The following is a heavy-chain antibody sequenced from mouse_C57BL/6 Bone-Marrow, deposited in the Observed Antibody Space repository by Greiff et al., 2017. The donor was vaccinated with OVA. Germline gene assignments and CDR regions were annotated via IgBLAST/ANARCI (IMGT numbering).Heavy chain of an antibody. J-gene: IGHJ3*01. CDR3: ARWGYGSSYVAWFAY. CDR1: GYTFTSYW. CDR2: IYPGSGRT. D-gene: IGHD1-1*01. V-gene: IGHV1-55*01. Sequence: QVQLQQPGAELVKPGASVKMSCKASGYTFTSYWITWVKQRPGQGLEWIGDIYPGSGRTNYNEKFKSKATLTVDTSSSTAYMQLSSLTSEDSAVYYCARWGYGSSYVAWFAYWGQGTLVTVSA.